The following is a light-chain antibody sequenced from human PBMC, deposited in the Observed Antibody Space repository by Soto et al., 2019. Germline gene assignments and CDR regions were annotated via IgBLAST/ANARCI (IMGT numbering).Light chain of an antibody. J-gene: IGKJ4*01. CDR2: DAS. Sequence: EIVLTQSPATLSLSPGERATLSCRASQSVSSYLAWYQQKPGQAPRLLIYDASNRATGIPARFSGSGSGTDFTLTISSLEPEDFAVYYCQQRSNWPPLTFGGGTQ. V-gene: IGKV3-11*01. CDR1: QSVSSY. CDR3: QQRSNWPPLT.